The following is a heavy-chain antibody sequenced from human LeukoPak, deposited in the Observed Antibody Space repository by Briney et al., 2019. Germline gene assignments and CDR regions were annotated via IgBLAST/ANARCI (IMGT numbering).Heavy chain of an antibody. CDR1: GFTFSSYA. V-gene: IGHV3-23*01. CDR2: ISGSGGST. CDR3: ARDRKTYYYDSSGYIIDY. Sequence: GGSLRLSCAASGFTFSSYAMSWVRQAPGKGLKWVSAISGSGGSTYYADSVKGQFTIPRDNSKNTLYLQMNSLRAEDTAVYYCARDRKTYYYDSSGYIIDYWGQGTLVTVSS. D-gene: IGHD3-22*01. J-gene: IGHJ4*02.